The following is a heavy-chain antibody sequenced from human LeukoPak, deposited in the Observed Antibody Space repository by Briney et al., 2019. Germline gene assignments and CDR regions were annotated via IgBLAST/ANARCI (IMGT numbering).Heavy chain of an antibody. CDR3: ARRFTIFGVVHAFDI. V-gene: IGHV5-51*01. Sequence: GESLKISCKGSGYSFTSYWIGWVRQMPGKGLEWMGIIYPGDSDTRYSPSFQGQVTISAEKSISTAYLQWGSLKASDTAMYYCARRFTIFGVVHAFDIWGQGTMVTVSS. CDR1: GYSFTSYW. D-gene: IGHD3-3*01. CDR2: IYPGDSDT. J-gene: IGHJ3*02.